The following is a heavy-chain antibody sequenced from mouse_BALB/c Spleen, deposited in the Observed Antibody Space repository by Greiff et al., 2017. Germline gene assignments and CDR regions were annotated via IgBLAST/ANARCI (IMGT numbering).Heavy chain of an antibody. D-gene: IGHD2-5*01. J-gene: IGHJ3*01. Sequence: EVQGVESGGGLVKPGGSLKLSCAASGFTFSSYAMSWVRQSPEKRLEWVAEISSGGSYTYYPDTVTGRFTISRDNAKNTLYLEMSSLRSEDTAMYDCARDSNSSFAYWGQGTLVTVSA. CDR2: ISSGGSYT. V-gene: IGHV5-9-4*01. CDR3: ARDSNSSFAY. CDR1: GFTFSSYA.